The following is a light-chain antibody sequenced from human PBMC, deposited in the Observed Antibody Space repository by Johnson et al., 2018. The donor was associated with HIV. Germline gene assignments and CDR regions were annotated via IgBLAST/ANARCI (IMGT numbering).Light chain of an antibody. Sequence: QSVLTQPPSVSAAPGQRVTISCSGSSSNIGNNFVSWYQQLPGTAPKLLIYDSDKRPLGIPDRFSGSKSGTSATLGITGLQTGDEADYYCGTWDNSLIPVYVFGTATRVSVL. CDR1: SSNIGNNF. J-gene: IGLJ1*01. CDR3: GTWDNSLIPVYV. V-gene: IGLV1-51*01. CDR2: DSD.